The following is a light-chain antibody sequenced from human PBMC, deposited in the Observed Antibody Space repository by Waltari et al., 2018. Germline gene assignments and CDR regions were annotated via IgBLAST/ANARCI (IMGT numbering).Light chain of an antibody. Sequence: EIVLTQSPVTLSLAAGERATLSCRARESGSNYLAWYQQKPGQSPTRLIYDTSKRATGIPGRFSGSGYGTDFTLTINNLEAEDFALYYCQQGVILPLTFGGGTKLEIK. CDR1: ESGSNY. J-gene: IGKJ4*01. CDR2: DTS. V-gene: IGKV3-11*01. CDR3: QQGVILPLT.